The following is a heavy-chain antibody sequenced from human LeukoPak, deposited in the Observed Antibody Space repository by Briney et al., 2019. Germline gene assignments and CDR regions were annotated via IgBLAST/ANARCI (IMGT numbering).Heavy chain of an antibody. CDR1: GGSISSSSYY. CDR2: IYYSGST. Sequence: SETLSLTCPVSGGSISSSSYYWGWIRQPPGKGLEWFGSIYYSGSTYYNPSLKSRVTISVDTSKTQFSLKLSSVTAADTAVYYCARQAGGDIVVVPAAISFDYWGQGTLVTVSS. V-gene: IGHV4-39*01. J-gene: IGHJ4*02. D-gene: IGHD2-2*01. CDR3: ARQAGGDIVVVPAAISFDY.